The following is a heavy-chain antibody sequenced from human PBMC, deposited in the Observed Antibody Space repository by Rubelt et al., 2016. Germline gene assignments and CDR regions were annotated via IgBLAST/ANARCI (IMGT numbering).Heavy chain of an antibody. V-gene: IGHV4-34*01. D-gene: IGHD6-13*01. CDR2: IHHSGST. CDR1: GGSFSGYY. Sequence: QVQLHQWGAGLLKPSETLSLTCAVYGGSFSGYYWSWIRQPPGKGLEWIGEIHHSGSTNYNPSLKSRVTISVDTSKNQFSRRLIAGTDADAAVDYCARDAGYSSSWWGSLDYWGQGTLVTVSS. CDR3: ARDAGYSSSWWGSLDY. J-gene: IGHJ4*02.